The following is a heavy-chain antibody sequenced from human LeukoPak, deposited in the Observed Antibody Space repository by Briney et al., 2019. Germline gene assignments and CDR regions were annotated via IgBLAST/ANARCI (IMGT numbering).Heavy chain of an antibody. Sequence: ASVKVSCKASGYTFTSYDINWVRQATGQGLEWMGWINPNSGGTNYAQKFQGRVTMTRDTSISTAYMELSRLRSDDTAVYYCATGSSSDDFDYWGQGTLVTVSS. CDR2: INPNSGGT. CDR1: GYTFTSYD. V-gene: IGHV1-2*02. CDR3: ATGSSSDDFDY. J-gene: IGHJ4*02. D-gene: IGHD6-6*01.